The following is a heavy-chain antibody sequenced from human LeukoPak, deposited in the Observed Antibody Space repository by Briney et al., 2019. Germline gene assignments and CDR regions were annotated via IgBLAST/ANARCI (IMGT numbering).Heavy chain of an antibody. CDR3: ARQYYDSSGYYPWYFDY. J-gene: IGHJ4*02. CDR2: VYYSGST. Sequence: SETLSLTCTVSGGSFSSTTYYWGWIRQPPGKGLEWIGSVYYSGSTYYNQSLKSRVTISVDTSKDQFSLKLTSVTAADTAVYYCARQYYDSSGYYPWYFDYWGQGTLVTVSS. D-gene: IGHD3-22*01. CDR1: GGSFSSTTYY. V-gene: IGHV4-39*01.